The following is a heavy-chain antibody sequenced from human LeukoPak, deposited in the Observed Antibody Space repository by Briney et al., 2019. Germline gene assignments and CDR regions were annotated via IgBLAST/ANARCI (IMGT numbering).Heavy chain of an antibody. CDR2: ITSSSSSM. D-gene: IGHD2-15*01. CDR3: ARILGEES. Sequence: GGSLRLSCAASGFTFSSYRMHWVRQAPGKGLEWVSSITSSSSSMSYADSVEGRFTISRDNAKNSLYLQMNSLRAEDTAVYYCARILGEESWGQGTLVTVSS. CDR1: GFTFSSYR. J-gene: IGHJ5*02. V-gene: IGHV3-21*01.